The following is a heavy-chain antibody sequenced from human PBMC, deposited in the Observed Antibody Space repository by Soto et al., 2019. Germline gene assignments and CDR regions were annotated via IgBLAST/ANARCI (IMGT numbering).Heavy chain of an antibody. J-gene: IGHJ5*02. Sequence: SETLSLTCVVYGGSFSGYYWSWIRQSPGKGLEWIGGINHRGSTNYNPSLESRFAISLDTSKNQFSLKLPSVTAADTAMYYCARDGFCTSTTCRVGNWFDPWGQGTLVTVSS. CDR2: INHRGST. CDR1: GGSFSGYY. CDR3: ARDGFCTSTTCRVGNWFDP. V-gene: IGHV4-34*01. D-gene: IGHD2-2*01.